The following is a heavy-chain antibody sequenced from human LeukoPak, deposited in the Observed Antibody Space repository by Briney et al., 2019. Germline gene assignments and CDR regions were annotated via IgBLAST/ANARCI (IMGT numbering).Heavy chain of an antibody. CDR1: GYTFTSYD. D-gene: IGHD6-19*01. V-gene: IGHV1-8*01. CDR2: MNPNSGNT. Sequence: ASVKVSCKASGYTFTSYDINWVRQATGQGLEWVGWMNPNSGNTGYAQKFQGRVTMTRNTSISTAYMELSSLRSEDTAVYYCARGQVGSSGWYYYYYYGMDVWGQGTTVTVSS. J-gene: IGHJ6*02. CDR3: ARGQVGSSGWYYYYYYGMDV.